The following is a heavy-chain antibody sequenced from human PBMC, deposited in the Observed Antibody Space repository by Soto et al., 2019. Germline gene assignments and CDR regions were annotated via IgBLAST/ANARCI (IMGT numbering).Heavy chain of an antibody. V-gene: IGHV3-23*01. CDR3: ARRRYCSGGSCSNFDY. J-gene: IGHJ4*02. Sequence: QAGGSLRLSCAASGFTFSSYAMSWVRQAPGKGLEWVSAISGSGGSTYYADSVKGRFTISRDNSKNTLYLQMNSLRAEDTAVYYCARRRYCSGGSCSNFDYWGQGTLVTVSS. CDR1: GFTFSSYA. D-gene: IGHD2-15*01. CDR2: ISGSGGST.